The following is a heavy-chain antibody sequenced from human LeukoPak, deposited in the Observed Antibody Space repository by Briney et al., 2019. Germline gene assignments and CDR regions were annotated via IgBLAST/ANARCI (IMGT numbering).Heavy chain of an antibody. Sequence: ASVKVSCKASGYTFTGCYMHWVRQAPGQGPEWMGWINPNSGGTNYAQKFQGRVTMTRDTSISTAYMELTRLRSDDTAVYYCARASRITVLRGTYYYYMDVWAKGTTVTVSS. D-gene: IGHD3-10*01. CDR3: ARASRITVLRGTYYYYMDV. CDR1: GYTFTGCY. CDR2: INPNSGGT. J-gene: IGHJ6*03. V-gene: IGHV1-2*02.